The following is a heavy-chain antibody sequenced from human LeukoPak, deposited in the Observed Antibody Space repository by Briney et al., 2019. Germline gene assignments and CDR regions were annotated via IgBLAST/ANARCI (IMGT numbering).Heavy chain of an antibody. CDR2: IFYSGTT. D-gene: IGHD4-17*01. CDR3: ARLKATVSIHAYFDS. CDR1: GGSFSGYY. Sequence: PSETLSLTCDVYGGSFSGYYWNWIRQPPGKGLEWIGFIFYSGTTNYNPSLKSRVTISVDTSKNQFSLELSSVTAADTAVYYCARLKATVSIHAYFDSWGQGTLVTVSS. J-gene: IGHJ4*02. V-gene: IGHV4-59*01.